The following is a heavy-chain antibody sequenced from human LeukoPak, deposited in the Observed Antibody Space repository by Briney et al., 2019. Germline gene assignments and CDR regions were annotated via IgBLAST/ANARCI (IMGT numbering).Heavy chain of an antibody. D-gene: IGHD3-16*01. J-gene: IGHJ4*02. V-gene: IGHV1-18*01. Sequence: GASVKVSCKASGYTFTNYCLSWVRQAPGQGLEWMGWISAYNGNTNYAQQFQGRVTMTTDTSTSTAYMELKSLRSDDTAVYYCARDRVMFGGVMLPEYWGQGTLVTVSS. CDR1: GYTFTNYC. CDR3: ARDRVMFGGVMLPEY. CDR2: ISAYNGNT.